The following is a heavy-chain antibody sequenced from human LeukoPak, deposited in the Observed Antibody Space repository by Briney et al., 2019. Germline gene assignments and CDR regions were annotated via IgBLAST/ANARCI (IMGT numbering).Heavy chain of an antibody. V-gene: IGHV4-59*08. CDR1: GASISSYY. J-gene: IGHJ3*02. CDR3: ARSDYGDNVAFDI. D-gene: IGHD4-17*01. CDR2: IDYSGST. Sequence: SETLSLTCTVSGASISSYYWSWIRQPPGKGLEWSGYIDYSGSTNYNPSLKSRVTISVDTSKNQFSLKLSSVTAADTAVYYCARSDYGDNVAFDIWGQGTMVTVSS.